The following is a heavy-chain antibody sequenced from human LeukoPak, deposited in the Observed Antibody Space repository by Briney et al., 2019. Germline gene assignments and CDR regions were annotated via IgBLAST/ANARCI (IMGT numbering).Heavy chain of an antibody. CDR3: ASTKSSRYFDWLLSTGYYMDV. J-gene: IGHJ6*03. Sequence: PADTLSLTCAVSGYSISSGYYWGWIRQPPGEWVEWIGRIYHSGSTYYNPYLKSRVTISVDTSKNQFSLKLSSVTAADTAVYYCASTKSSRYFDWLLSTGYYMDVWGKGTTVTVSS. CDR2: IYHSGST. D-gene: IGHD3-9*01. CDR1: GYSISSGYY. V-gene: IGHV4-38-2*01.